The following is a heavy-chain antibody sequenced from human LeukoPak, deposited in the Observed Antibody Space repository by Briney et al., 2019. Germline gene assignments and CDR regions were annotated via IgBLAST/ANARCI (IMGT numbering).Heavy chain of an antibody. J-gene: IGHJ4*02. D-gene: IGHD5-24*01. V-gene: IGHV3-23*01. CDR1: GFTFSSYA. CDR3: AKRGDGYNTYYFDY. CDR2: ISGSGVST. Sequence: PGGSLRLSCVASGFTFSSYAMNWARQAPGKGLEWVSGISGSGVSTYYADSVKGRFTISRDNSKNTLYLQMNSLRAEDTAVYYCAKRGDGYNTYYFDYWGQGTLVTVSS.